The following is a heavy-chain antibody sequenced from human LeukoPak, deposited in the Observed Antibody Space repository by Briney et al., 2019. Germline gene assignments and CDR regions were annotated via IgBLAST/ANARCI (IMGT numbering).Heavy chain of an antibody. Sequence: SETLSLTCTVSGGSISSYYWSWIRQPPGKGLEWIGYIYYSGSTNYNPSLKSRVTISVDTSKNQFSLKLSSVTAADTAVYYCARYPPRGYYFDYWGQGTLVTVSS. CDR2: IYYSGST. J-gene: IGHJ4*02. D-gene: IGHD2-2*01. CDR3: ARYPPRGYYFDY. V-gene: IGHV4-59*08. CDR1: GGSISSYY.